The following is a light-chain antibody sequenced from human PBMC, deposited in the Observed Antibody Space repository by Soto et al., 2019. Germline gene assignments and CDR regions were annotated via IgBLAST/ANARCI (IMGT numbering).Light chain of an antibody. CDR2: LGS. CDR1: QSLLESNGYNY. CDR3: MQALRTPPT. J-gene: IGKJ1*01. Sequence: DIVMTQSPLSLPVTPGEPASISCRASQSLLESNGYNYLAWFLQKPGQSPQLLISLGSNRASGVPDRFSGSGSGTDFTLKISRVEAEDVGIYYCMQALRTPPTFGQGTKVDIK. V-gene: IGKV2-28*01.